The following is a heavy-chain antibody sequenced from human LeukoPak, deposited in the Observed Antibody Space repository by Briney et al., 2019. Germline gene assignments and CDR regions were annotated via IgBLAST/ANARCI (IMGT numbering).Heavy chain of an antibody. D-gene: IGHD5-18*01. CDR2: IYYTGST. Sequence: SETLSLTCTVSGGSISRDYWSWIRQPPGKGLEWIGYIYYTGSTNYNPSLKSRVTISVDTSKNQFSLKLSSVTAADTAVYYCARGQWIQLWQDAFDIWGQGTMVTVSS. J-gene: IGHJ3*02. V-gene: IGHV4-59*12. CDR3: ARGQWIQLWQDAFDI. CDR1: GGSISRDY.